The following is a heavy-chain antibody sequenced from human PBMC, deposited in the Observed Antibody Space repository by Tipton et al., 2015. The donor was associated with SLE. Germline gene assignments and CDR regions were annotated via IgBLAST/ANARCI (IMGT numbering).Heavy chain of an antibody. J-gene: IGHJ4*02. CDR2: IYHSGGT. D-gene: IGHD2-21*01. CDR3: ARDLGDRFDC. CDR1: GYSISSGYY. V-gene: IGHV4-38-2*02. Sequence: TLSLTCAVSGYSISSGYYWAWIRQPPGKGMEWIGTIYHSGGTYYNPSLKSRVTISVDMSKNQFSLKLTSVTAADTAVYYCARDLGDRFDCWGQGTLVTVSS.